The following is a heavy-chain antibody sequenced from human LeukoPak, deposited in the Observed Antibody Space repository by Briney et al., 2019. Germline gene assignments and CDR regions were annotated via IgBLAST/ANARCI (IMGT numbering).Heavy chain of an antibody. CDR1: GYTFTSYD. J-gene: IGHJ4*02. V-gene: IGHV1-8*01. D-gene: IGHD5-24*01. CDR3: ARWLDMALNPDY. CDR2: MNPNSGNT. Sequence: ASVKVSCKASGYTFTSYDINWVRQATGQGLEWMGWMNPNSGNTGYAQKFQGRVTMTRNTSISTAYMELSSLRSEDTAVYYCARWLDMALNPDYWGQGTLVTVSS.